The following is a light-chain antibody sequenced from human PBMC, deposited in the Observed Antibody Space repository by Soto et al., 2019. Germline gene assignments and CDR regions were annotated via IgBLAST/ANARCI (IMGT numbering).Light chain of an antibody. CDR2: KVS. V-gene: IGKV2-30*01. CDR1: QSLVSSNGNTF. CDR3: MQATHWPWT. Sequence: DVVMTQSPLSLPVTLGQPASISCRSSQSLVSSNGNTFLIWFQQRPGQSPRRLIYKVSNRDSAVPERLTGSGSGTDFTLEISRVEAEDVGVYYCMQATHWPWTFGQGTKVEIK. J-gene: IGKJ1*01.